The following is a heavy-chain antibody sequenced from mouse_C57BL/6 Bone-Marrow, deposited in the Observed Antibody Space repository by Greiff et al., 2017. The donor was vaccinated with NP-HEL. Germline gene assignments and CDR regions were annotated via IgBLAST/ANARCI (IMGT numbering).Heavy chain of an antibody. V-gene: IGHV1-81*01. J-gene: IGHJ3*01. CDR1: GYTFTSYG. CDR2: IYPRSGNT. CDR3: ARGQRAY. Sequence: QVQLKESGAELARPGASVKLSCKASGYTFTSYGISWVKQRTGQGLEWIGEIYPRSGNTYYNEKFKGKATLTADKSSSTAYMGLRSLTAEDSAVYFCARGQRAYWGQGTLVTVSA.